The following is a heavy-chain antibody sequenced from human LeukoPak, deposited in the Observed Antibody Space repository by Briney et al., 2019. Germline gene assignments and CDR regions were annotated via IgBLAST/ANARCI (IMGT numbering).Heavy chain of an antibody. J-gene: IGHJ4*02. V-gene: IGHV3-21*01. Sequence: GGSLRLSCAASGFTFSSYSMNWVRQAPGKGLEWVSSISSSSSYIYYADSVKGRFTISRDNAKNSLYLQMNSLRAEDTAVYYCARDYQYTVFMVGYWGQGTLVTVSS. CDR1: GFTFSSYS. CDR2: ISSSSSYI. D-gene: IGHD4-17*01. CDR3: ARDYQYTVFMVGY.